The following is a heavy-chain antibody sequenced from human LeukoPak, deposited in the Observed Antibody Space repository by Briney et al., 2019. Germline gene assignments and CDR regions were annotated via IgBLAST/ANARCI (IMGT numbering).Heavy chain of an antibody. CDR2: IYYSGAT. D-gene: IGHD2-15*01. CDR1: GGSINNYY. V-gene: IGHV4-59*08. J-gene: IGHJ4*02. CDR3: ARHGSYTSRLYYFDY. Sequence: SETLSPTCTASGGSINNYYWSWIRQPPGKGLEWIGYIYYSGATNYNPALKSRVTVSVDTSNNQFSLKLTSVTAADTAVYYCARHGSYTSRLYYFDYWGQGTLVTVSS.